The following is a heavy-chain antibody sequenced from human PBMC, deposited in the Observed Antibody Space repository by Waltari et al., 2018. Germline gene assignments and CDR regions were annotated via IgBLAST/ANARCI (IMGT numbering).Heavy chain of an antibody. V-gene: IGHV1-2*06. D-gene: IGHD2-2*01. CDR2: INPNNGDT. CDR1: GYSFNDYY. Sequence: QVQLVQSGAEVKKPGASVKVSCKASGYSFNDYYIYWVRQAPGHGLDWMGLINPNNGDTAYAQRFQGSVTMTRDTSVNTAYMVVGRLTSDDTAVYFCARESAFSTSWYPGFDPWGQGTLVTVAS. CDR3: ARESAFSTSWYPGFDP. J-gene: IGHJ5*02.